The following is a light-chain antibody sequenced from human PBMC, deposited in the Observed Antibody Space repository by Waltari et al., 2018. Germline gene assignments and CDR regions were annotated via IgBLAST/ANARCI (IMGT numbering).Light chain of an antibody. Sequence: EIVLTQSPATLSLSAGERATLSCRASQNIYTYLAWYQQKPGQAPRLLIHDASIRATGTPARFSGSGSGTDFTLTISSLEPEDFAVYYCQQRVNWPSLTFSGGTRVEIK. J-gene: IGKJ4*01. V-gene: IGKV3-11*01. CDR3: QQRVNWPSLT. CDR1: QNIYTY. CDR2: DAS.